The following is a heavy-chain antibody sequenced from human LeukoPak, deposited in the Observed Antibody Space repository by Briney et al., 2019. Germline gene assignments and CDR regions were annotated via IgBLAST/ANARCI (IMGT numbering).Heavy chain of an antibody. CDR2: IWSDATNQ. Sequence: PGGSLRLSCEASGFTFSHFGMHWVRQAPGKGLEWVAVIWSDATNQYYADSMKGRFTISRDNFKRTVSLEMNSLRGEDTAVYYCAKGAQRGFDYSNSLEHWGQGSLVIVSS. CDR3: AKGAQRGFDYSNSLEH. V-gene: IGHV3-30*02. CDR1: GFTFSHFG. J-gene: IGHJ5*02. D-gene: IGHD4-11*01.